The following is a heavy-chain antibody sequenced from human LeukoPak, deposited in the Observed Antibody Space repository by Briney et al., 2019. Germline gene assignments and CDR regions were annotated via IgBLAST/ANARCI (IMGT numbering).Heavy chain of an antibody. V-gene: IGHV3-7*01. D-gene: IGHD6-19*01. CDR3: AREGSSWYSSGWYY. CDR2: IKQDGSEK. Sequence: GGSLRLSCAASGFTFSSYWMSWVRQAPEKGLEWVANIKQDGSEKYYVDSVKGRFTISRDNAENSLYLQMNSLRAEDTAVYYCAREGSSWYSSGWYYWGQGTLVTVSS. CDR1: GFTFSSYW. J-gene: IGHJ4*02.